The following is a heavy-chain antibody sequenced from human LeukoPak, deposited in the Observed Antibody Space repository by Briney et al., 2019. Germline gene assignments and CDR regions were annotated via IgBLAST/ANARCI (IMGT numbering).Heavy chain of an antibody. V-gene: IGHV3-23*01. Sequence: GGSLRLSCAVSGFTLTNHGVSWVRQAPGKGLEWVSIITGTGGRYYGDSVKGRFILSRDNSKNTVYMQMSSLRAEDTAVYYCAKPSSGNYPPTGYWGQGTLVTVSS. D-gene: IGHD1-26*01. CDR2: ITGTGGR. CDR3: AKPSSGNYPPTGY. CDR1: GFTLTNHG. J-gene: IGHJ4*02.